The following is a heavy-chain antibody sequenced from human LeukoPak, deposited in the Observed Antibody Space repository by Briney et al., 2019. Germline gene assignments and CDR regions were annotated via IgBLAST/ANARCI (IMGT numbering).Heavy chain of an antibody. Sequence: GGSLRLSCAASGFTVSSNYMSWVRQAPGKGLEWVSVIYSGGSTYYADSVKGRFTISRDNSKNTLYLQMNSLRAEDTAVYYCARVDYGEYDGWFDHWGQGTLVTVSS. D-gene: IGHD4-17*01. J-gene: IGHJ5*02. V-gene: IGHV3-66*02. CDR3: ARVDYGEYDGWFDH. CDR2: IYSGGST. CDR1: GFTVSSNY.